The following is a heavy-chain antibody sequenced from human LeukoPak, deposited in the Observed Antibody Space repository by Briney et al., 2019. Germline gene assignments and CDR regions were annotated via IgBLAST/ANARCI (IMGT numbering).Heavy chain of an antibody. CDR2: ISGSSNYI. J-gene: IGHJ4*02. CDR3: AREPSGWYVDY. Sequence: PGGSLRLSCAASGFTFSDHSMNWVRQAPGKGLEWVSYISGSSNYINYADSVKGRFTISRDNAKTSVYLQMNNVRAEDTAVYYCAREPSGWYVDYWGQGTLVTVSS. D-gene: IGHD6-19*01. CDR1: GFTFSDHS. V-gene: IGHV3-21*01.